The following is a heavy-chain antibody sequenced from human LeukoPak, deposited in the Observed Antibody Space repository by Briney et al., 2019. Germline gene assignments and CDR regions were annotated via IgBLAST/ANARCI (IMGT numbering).Heavy chain of an antibody. J-gene: IGHJ4*02. Sequence: GGSLRLSCAPSGFTFSSYSMNWVRQAPGKGPEWVSSISSGSSYIYYADSVKGRFTISRDNAKNSLFLQVNSLRAEDTALYYCARGAQIVVTPAAQARPGPSGVDYWGQGTLVTVSS. CDR2: ISSGSSYI. CDR3: ARGAQIVVTPAAQARPGPSGVDY. CDR1: GFTFSSYS. V-gene: IGHV3-21*01. D-gene: IGHD2-2*01.